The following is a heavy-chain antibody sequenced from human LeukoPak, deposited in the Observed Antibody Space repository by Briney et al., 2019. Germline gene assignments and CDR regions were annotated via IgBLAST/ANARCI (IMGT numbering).Heavy chain of an antibody. CDR3: ARGSSWLVHGNWFDP. CDR1: GYTFTSYY. J-gene: IGHJ5*02. D-gene: IGHD6-19*01. CDR2: INPSGGST. Sequence: GASVKVSCKASGYTFTSYYMHWVRQAPGQGLEWMGIINPSGGSTSYAQKFQGRVTMTRDTSTSTVYMELSSLRSEDTAVYYCARGSSWLVHGNWFDPWGQGTLVTVSS. V-gene: IGHV1-46*01.